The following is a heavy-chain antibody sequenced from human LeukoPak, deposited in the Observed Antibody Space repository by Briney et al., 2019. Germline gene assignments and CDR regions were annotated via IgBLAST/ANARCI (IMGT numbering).Heavy chain of an antibody. V-gene: IGHV3-7*03. CDR1: GFMFSSHW. CDR2: INQDGSQK. D-gene: IGHD4-23*01. Sequence: GGSLRLSCAPSGFMFSSHWMSWVRQAPGKGLEWVANINQDGSQKYYMDSVKGRFTISRDNAKNSLYLQMNSLRAEDTAVYYCAKEQNSKGYYDYWGLGTLVTVSS. J-gene: IGHJ4*02. CDR3: AKEQNSKGYYDY.